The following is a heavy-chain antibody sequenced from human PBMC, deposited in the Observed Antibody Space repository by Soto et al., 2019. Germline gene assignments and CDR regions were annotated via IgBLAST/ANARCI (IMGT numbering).Heavy chain of an antibody. V-gene: IGHV4-39*01. CDR2: IDSSGIT. CDR3: ARHAGGGG. Sequence: QLQLQESGPGLVKPSETLSLTCTVSGGSVSDSSYHWGWIRQPPGKGLEWIGSIDSSGITYYNPSLRSRVAMRVDTSKNLFPLKLVSVPAADRAVYYCARHAGGGGGGQGPLVTVSS. CDR1: GGSVSDSSYH. J-gene: IGHJ4*02. D-gene: IGHD3-10*01.